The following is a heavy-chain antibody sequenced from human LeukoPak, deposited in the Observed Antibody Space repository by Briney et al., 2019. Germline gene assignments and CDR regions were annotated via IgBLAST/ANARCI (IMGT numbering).Heavy chain of an antibody. CDR3: ARGYSSSWYPRPDYNWFDP. CDR2: IYTSGST. V-gene: IGHV4-61*02. Sequence: SETLSLTCTVSGGSINSGNYYWSWIRQPAGKGLEWIGRIYTSGSTNYNPSLKSRVTISVDTSKNQFSLKLSSVTAADTAVYYCARGYSSSWYPRPDYNWFDPWGQGTLVTVSS. J-gene: IGHJ5*02. CDR1: GGSINSGNYY. D-gene: IGHD6-13*01.